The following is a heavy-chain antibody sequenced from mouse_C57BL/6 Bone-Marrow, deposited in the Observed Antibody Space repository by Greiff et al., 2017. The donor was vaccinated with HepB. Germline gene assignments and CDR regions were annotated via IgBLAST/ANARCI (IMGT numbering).Heavy chain of an antibody. J-gene: IGHJ1*03. Sequence: EVKLVESGGGLVQPGGSLKLSCAASGFTFSDYYMYWVRQTPEKRLEWVAYISNGGGSTYYPDTVKGRFTISRDNAKNTLYLQMSRLKSEDTAMYYCARHATVVATPYWYFDVWGTGTTVTVSS. V-gene: IGHV5-12*01. D-gene: IGHD1-1*01. CDR3: ARHATVVATPYWYFDV. CDR1: GFTFSDYY. CDR2: ISNGGGST.